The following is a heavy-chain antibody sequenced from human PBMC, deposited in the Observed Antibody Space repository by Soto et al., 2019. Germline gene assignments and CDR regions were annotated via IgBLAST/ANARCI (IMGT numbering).Heavy chain of an antibody. CDR3: AREGYNWNYKGDY. J-gene: IGHJ4*02. Sequence: GGSLRLSCAASGFTFSSYGMHWVRQAPGKGLEWVAVISYDGSNKYYADSVKGRFTISRDNSKNTLYLQMNSLRAEDTAVYYCAREGYNWNYKGDYWGQGTLVTVSS. CDR1: GFTFSSYG. CDR2: ISYDGSNK. D-gene: IGHD1-7*01. V-gene: IGHV3-30*03.